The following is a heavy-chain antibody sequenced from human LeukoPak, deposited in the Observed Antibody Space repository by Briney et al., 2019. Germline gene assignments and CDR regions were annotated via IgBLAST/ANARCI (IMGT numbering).Heavy chain of an antibody. J-gene: IGHJ6*03. V-gene: IGHV4-4*02. Sequence: SGTLSLTCAVSGGSISSSNWWSWVRQPPGKGLEWIGEINHSGSTNYNPSLKSRVTISVDTSKNQFSLKLSSVTAADTAVYYCARGLGLRLYYYYYYMDVWGKGTTVTVSS. CDR3: ARGLGLRLYYYYYYMDV. CDR1: GGSISSSNW. CDR2: INHSGST. D-gene: IGHD5-12*01.